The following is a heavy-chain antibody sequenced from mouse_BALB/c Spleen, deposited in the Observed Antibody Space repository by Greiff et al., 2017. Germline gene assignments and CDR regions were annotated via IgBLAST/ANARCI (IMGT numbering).Heavy chain of an antibody. CDR1: GFNIKDTY. CDR2: IDPANGNT. CDR3: ASDYVY. Sequence: VQLQQSGAELVKPGASGKLSCTASGFNIKDTYMHWVKQRPEQGLEWIGRIDPANGNTKYDPKFQGKATITADTSSNTAYLQLSSLTSEDTAVYYCASDYVYWGQGTLVTVSA. D-gene: IGHD2-4*01. J-gene: IGHJ3*01. V-gene: IGHV14-3*02.